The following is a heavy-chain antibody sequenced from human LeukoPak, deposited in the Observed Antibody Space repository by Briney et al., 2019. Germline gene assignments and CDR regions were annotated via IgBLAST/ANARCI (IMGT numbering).Heavy chain of an antibody. CDR3: ARERKPVGFDY. D-gene: IGHD1-26*01. V-gene: IGHV3-48*03. CDR1: GFTFSSYE. Sequence: GGSLRLSCAASGFTFSSYEMNWVRQAPGKGLEWVSYISSSGSTIYYADSVKGRFTISRDNAKNSLYLQMNSLRVGDTAVYYCARERKPVGFDYWGQGTTVTVSS. CDR2: ISSSGSTI. J-gene: IGHJ4*03.